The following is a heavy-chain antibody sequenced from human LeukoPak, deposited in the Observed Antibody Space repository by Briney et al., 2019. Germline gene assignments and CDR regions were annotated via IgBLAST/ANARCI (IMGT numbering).Heavy chain of an antibody. Sequence: ASVKVSCKASGYTFTGYYMHWVRQAPGQGLEWMGWINPSSAGTNYAQKFQGRVTMTRDTSITTAYMELSRLRSDDTAVYYCAKSRGYSYATDFDYWGQGTLVTVSS. J-gene: IGHJ4*02. CDR1: GYTFTGYY. CDR3: AKSRGYSYATDFDY. V-gene: IGHV1-2*02. D-gene: IGHD5-18*01. CDR2: INPSSAGT.